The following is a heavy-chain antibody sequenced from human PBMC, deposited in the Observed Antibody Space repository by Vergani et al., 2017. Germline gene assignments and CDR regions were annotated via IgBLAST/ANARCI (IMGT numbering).Heavy chain of an antibody. D-gene: IGHD6-13*01. CDR1: GFTFSSYG. CDR2: IWYDGSNK. J-gene: IGHJ6*02. CDR3: ARDQQLVLYYYYYGMDV. Sequence: QVQLVESGGGVVQPGRSLRLSCAASGFTFSSYGMHWVRQAPGKGLEWVAVIWYDGSNKYYADSVKGRFTISRDNSKNTLYLQMNSLRAEDTAVYNCARDQQLVLYYYYYGMDVWGQGTTVTVSS. V-gene: IGHV3-33*01.